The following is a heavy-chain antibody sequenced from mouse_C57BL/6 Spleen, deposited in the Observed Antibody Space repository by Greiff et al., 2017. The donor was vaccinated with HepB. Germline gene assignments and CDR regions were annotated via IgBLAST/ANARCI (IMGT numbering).Heavy chain of an antibody. V-gene: IGHV5-6*02. CDR1: GFTFSSYG. J-gene: IGHJ4*01. CDR2: ISSGGSYT. Sequence: DVMLVESGGDLVKPGGSLKLSCAASGFTFSSYGMSWVRQTPDKRLEWVATISSGGSYTYYPDSVKGRFTISRDNAKNTLYLQMSSLKSEDTAMYYCARHVDYGSSYVGYYAMDYWGQGTSVTVSS. CDR3: ARHVDYGSSYVGYYAMDY. D-gene: IGHD1-1*01.